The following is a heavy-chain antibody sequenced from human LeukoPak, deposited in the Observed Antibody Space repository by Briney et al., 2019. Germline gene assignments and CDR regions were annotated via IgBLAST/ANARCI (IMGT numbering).Heavy chain of an antibody. V-gene: IGHV4-4*07. D-gene: IGHD4-17*01. CDR1: GGSISSYY. J-gene: IGHJ4*02. Sequence: SETLSLTCTVSGGSISSYYWSWIRQPAGKGLEWIGRIYTSGTTHYNPSLKSRVTMSVDTSKNQFSLKLSSVTAADTAVYYCARLSTVATSFDYWGQGTLVTVSS. CDR3: ARLSTVATSFDY. CDR2: IYTSGTT.